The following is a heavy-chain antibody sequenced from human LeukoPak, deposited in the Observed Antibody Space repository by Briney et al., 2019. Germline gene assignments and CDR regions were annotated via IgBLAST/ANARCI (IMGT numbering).Heavy chain of an antibody. V-gene: IGHV5-10-1*01. CDR3: ARLRVRGVIGAFDI. CDR1: GYSFTSHW. CDR2: IDPSDSYN. Sequence: HGESLKIPCKGSGYSFTSHWTSWVRQMPGKGLEWMGRIDPSDSYNNYRPSFQGHVTISADKSISTAYLQWSSLKASDTAMYYCARLRVRGVIGAFDIWGQGTMVTVSS. J-gene: IGHJ3*02. D-gene: IGHD3-10*01.